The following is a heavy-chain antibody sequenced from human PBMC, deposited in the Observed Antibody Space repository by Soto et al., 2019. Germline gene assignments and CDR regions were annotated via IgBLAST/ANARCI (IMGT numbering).Heavy chain of an antibody. CDR2: INPNSGGT. Sequence: ASVKVSCKASGYTFTGYYMHWVRQAPGQGLEWMGWINPNSGGTNYAQKFQGWVTMTRDTSISTAYMELSRLRSDDTAVYYCARSHWGRLRLIFDYWGQGTLVTVSS. V-gene: IGHV1-2*04. CDR3: ARSHWGRLRLIFDY. D-gene: IGHD5-12*01. CDR1: GYTFTGYY. J-gene: IGHJ4*02.